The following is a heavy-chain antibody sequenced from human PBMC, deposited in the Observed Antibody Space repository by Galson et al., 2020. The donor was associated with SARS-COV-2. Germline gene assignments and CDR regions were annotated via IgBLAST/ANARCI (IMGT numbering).Heavy chain of an antibody. D-gene: IGHD3-10*01. CDR3: VRDRGPATRQYYMDV. Sequence: GGSLRLSCAASGFTFSNYWMSWVRQAPGKGLEWVAKINEDGSDKYYMTSVKGRFTISRDNAKNSLYLQMSSLRAEDTAVYFCVRDRGPATRQYYMDVWGNGTTVTVS. CDR1: GFTFSNYW. V-gene: IGHV3-7*03. J-gene: IGHJ6*03. CDR2: INEDGSDK.